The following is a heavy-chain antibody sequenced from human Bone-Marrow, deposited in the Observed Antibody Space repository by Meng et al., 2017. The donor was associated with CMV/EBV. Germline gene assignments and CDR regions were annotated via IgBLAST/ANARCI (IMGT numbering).Heavy chain of an antibody. CDR1: GFTFSSYG. D-gene: IGHD6-13*01. J-gene: IGHJ5*02. Sequence: GESLKISCAASGFTFSSYGMHWVRQAPGKGLEWVAFIRYDGSNKYYADSVKGRFTISRDNFKNTLYLQMNSLRAEDTAVYYCATPASSSWPNWFDPWGQGHLVTVSS. CDR2: IRYDGSNK. CDR3: ATPASSSWPNWFDP. V-gene: IGHV3-30*02.